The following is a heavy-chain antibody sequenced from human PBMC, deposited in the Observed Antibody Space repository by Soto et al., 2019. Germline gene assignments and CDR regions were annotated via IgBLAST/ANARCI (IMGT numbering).Heavy chain of an antibody. V-gene: IGHV1-8*01. J-gene: IGHJ3*02. D-gene: IGHD3-10*01. CDR3: ARGLLLWLGEKYYDFDI. CDR1: GYTFTIYY. CDR2: MNPNSGNT. Sequence: ASLNVSFKASGYTFTIYYINLFLHSTLQWLELMGLMNPNSGNTGYAQKFQCRVTMTRNTSISTAYMEMSSLRSEDTAVYYCARGLLLWLGEKYYDFDIWGKGQMVTVS.